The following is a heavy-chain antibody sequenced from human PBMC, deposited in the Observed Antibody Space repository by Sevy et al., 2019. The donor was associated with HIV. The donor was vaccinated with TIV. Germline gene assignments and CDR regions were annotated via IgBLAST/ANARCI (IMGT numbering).Heavy chain of an antibody. D-gene: IGHD6-19*01. CDR2: FYYSGRT. V-gene: IGHV4-59*01. CDR1: GGSISSYY. J-gene: IGHJ6*02. Sequence: SETLSLTCTVSGGSISSYYWSWIRQPPGKGLEWIGYFYYSGRTNYNPSLKSRVTISVDTSENQFSLKLTSVTAADTSVYYCTRDLSIGDSSGWSYYYYYYGMDVWGQGTTVTVSS. CDR3: TRDLSIGDSSGWSYYYYYYGMDV.